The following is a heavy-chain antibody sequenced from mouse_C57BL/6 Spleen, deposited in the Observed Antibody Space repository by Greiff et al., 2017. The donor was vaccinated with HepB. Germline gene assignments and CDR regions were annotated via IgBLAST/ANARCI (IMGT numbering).Heavy chain of an antibody. J-gene: IGHJ4*01. CDR2: INPGSGGT. CDR3: ARVYGSSYGGYAMDY. V-gene: IGHV1-54*01. Sequence: VQLQQSGAELVRPGTSVKVSCKASGYAFTNYLIEWVKQRPGQGLEWIGVINPGSGGTNYNEKFKGKATLTADKSSSTAYMQLSSLTSEDSAVYFCARVYGSSYGGYAMDYWGQGTSVTVSS. D-gene: IGHD1-1*01. CDR1: GYAFTNYL.